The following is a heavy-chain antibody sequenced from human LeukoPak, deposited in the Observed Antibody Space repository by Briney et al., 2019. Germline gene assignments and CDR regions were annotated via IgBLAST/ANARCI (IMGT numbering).Heavy chain of an antibody. Sequence: PSETLSLTCALCGDSFNEYYWSWVRQPPGKALEWIGEINHSGSTNYNPSLKSRVTISVDTSKNQFSLKLSSVTAADTAVYYCARVGYCSSTSCPTPHYYYYYMDVWGKGTTVTVSS. CDR2: INHSGST. D-gene: IGHD2-2*01. CDR1: GDSFNEYY. V-gene: IGHV4-34*01. J-gene: IGHJ6*03. CDR3: ARVGYCSSTSCPTPHYYYYYMDV.